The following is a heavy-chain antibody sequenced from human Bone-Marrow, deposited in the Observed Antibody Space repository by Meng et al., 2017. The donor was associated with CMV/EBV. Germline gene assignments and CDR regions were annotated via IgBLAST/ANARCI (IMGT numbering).Heavy chain of an antibody. Sequence: SGYSFTTYWIGWVRQMPGKGLEWMGIIYPGDSDTRYSPSFQGQVTISADKSISTAYLQWSSLKASDTAMYYCARSYDTSGPAYYFDYWGQGTLVTVSS. J-gene: IGHJ4*02. D-gene: IGHD3-22*01. CDR3: ARSYDTSGPAYYFDY. CDR1: GYSFTTYW. V-gene: IGHV5-51*01. CDR2: IYPGDSDT.